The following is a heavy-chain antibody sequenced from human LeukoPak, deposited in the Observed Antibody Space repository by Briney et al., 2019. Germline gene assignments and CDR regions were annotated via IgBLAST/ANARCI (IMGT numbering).Heavy chain of an antibody. CDR3: ARLDTIPR. J-gene: IGHJ4*02. CDR2: IFPGDSDT. V-gene: IGHV5-51*01. D-gene: IGHD5-24*01. Sequence: GESLKISGKASGYSFISYWIGWVGQLPGKGLEWMGIIFPGDSDTRYSPSFQGQVTISADKSISTAYLQWSSLKASDTAMYYCARLDTIPRWGQGTPVTVSS. CDR1: GYSFISYW.